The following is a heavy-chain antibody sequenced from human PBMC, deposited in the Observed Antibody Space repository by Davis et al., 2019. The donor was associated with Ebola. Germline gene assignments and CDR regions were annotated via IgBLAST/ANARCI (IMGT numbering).Heavy chain of an antibody. Sequence: SETLSLTCAVSGGSISSGGYSWSWIRQPPGKGLEWIGYIYHSGSTYYNPSLKSRVTISVDTSKNQFSLKLSSVTAADTAVYYCARRYYGSGSYYGPYYFDYWGQGTLVTVSS. D-gene: IGHD3-10*01. CDR1: GGSISSGGYS. CDR3: ARRYYGSGSYYGPYYFDY. V-gene: IGHV4-30-2*01. CDR2: IYHSGST. J-gene: IGHJ4*02.